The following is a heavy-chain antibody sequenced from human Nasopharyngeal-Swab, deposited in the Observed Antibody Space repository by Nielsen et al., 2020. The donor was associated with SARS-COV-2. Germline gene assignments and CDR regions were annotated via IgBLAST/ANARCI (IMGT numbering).Heavy chain of an antibody. CDR2: IYPGDSDT. Sequence: GGSLRLSCKGSGYSFTSYWIGWVRQMPGKGLEWMGIIYPGDSDTRYSPSFRGQVTVSADKSISTAYLQWSSLKASDTAMYYCARQHYDYVWGSYYYFDYWGQGTLVTVSS. J-gene: IGHJ4*02. V-gene: IGHV5-51*01. CDR3: ARQHYDYVWGSYYYFDY. CDR1: GYSFTSYW. D-gene: IGHD3-16*01.